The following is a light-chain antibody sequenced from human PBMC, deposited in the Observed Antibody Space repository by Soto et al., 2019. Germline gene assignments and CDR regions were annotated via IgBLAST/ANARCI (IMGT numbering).Light chain of an antibody. CDR3: SLYTSTSTFV. V-gene: IGLV2-18*01. Sequence: QSALTQPPSVSGSPGQSVTISCTGTSSDVGSYNRVSWYQQSPGTAPKLMIYEVSNRPSGVSDRFSGSKSGNTASLTISGHQAEDEADYYCSLYTSTSTFVFGTGTKLTVL. J-gene: IGLJ1*01. CDR2: EVS. CDR1: SSDVGSYNR.